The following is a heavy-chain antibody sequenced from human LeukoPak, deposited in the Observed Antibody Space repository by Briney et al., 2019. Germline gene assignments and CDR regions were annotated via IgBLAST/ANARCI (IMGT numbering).Heavy chain of an antibody. CDR2: TNPNSGGA. J-gene: IGHJ4*02. CDR3: ARDAYSSTTFDY. D-gene: IGHD6-13*01. V-gene: IGHV1-2*06. CDR1: GYTFTGYY. Sequence: ASVKVSCKASGYTFTGYYLHWVRQAPGQGLEWMGRTNPNSGGANYAQKFQGRVTMTRDTSTSIAYMEVSRLRSDDTAVYFCARDAYSSTTFDYWGQGTLVTVSS.